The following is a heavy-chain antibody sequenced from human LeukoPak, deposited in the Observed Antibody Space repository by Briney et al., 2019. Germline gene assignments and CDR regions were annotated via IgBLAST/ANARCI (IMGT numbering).Heavy chain of an antibody. CDR3: ARVMAASVWRSYGSYYYYYYMDV. Sequence: PTGGSLRLSCAASGFTFNNHWMGWVRQAPGKGLEWVANIKEDGSEKNYVDSVKGRFTISRDNAKNSLYLQMSSLRAADTAVYYCARVMAASVWRSYGSYYYYYYMDVWGKGTTVTVSS. V-gene: IGHV3-7*01. CDR2: IKEDGSEK. J-gene: IGHJ6*03. D-gene: IGHD3-16*01. CDR1: GFTFNNHW.